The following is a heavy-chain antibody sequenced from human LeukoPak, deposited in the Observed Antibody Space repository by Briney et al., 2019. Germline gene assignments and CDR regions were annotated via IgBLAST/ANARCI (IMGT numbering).Heavy chain of an antibody. D-gene: IGHD3-16*01. CDR1: GFTFSNHW. Sequence: GGSLRLSCAVFGFTFSNHWMYWVRQVPGKGLVCVSAIKTDGTITNYADSVKGRFTISRDNAKNTLYLQMNGLRAEDTAIYYCVTTWGDYWGQGTLVTVSS. CDR2: IKTDGTIT. V-gene: IGHV3-74*01. J-gene: IGHJ4*02. CDR3: VTTWGDY.